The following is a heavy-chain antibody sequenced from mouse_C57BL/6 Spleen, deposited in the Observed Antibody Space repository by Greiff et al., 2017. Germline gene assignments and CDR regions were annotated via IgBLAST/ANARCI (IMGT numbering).Heavy chain of an antibody. V-gene: IGHV1-74*01. CDR3: ASPIYYGLSYAY. Sequence: QVQLQQPGAELVKPGASVKVSCKASGYTFTSYWLHWVKQRPGQGLEWIGRIHPSDSDTNYNQKFKGKATLTVDKSSSTAYMQLSSLTSEDSAVXYCASPIYYGLSYAYWGQGTLVTVSA. D-gene: IGHD1-1*01. CDR1: GYTFTSYW. J-gene: IGHJ3*01. CDR2: IHPSDSDT.